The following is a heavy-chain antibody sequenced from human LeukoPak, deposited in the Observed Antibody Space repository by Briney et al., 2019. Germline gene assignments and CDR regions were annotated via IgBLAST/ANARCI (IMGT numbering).Heavy chain of an antibody. CDR1: GGSISSYY. Sequence: PSETLSLTCTVSGGSISSYYWSRIRQPPGKGLEWIGYIYYSGSTNYNPSLKSRVTISVDTSKNQFSLKLSSVTAADTAVYYCARGQVVPAAHRFDYWGQGTLVTVSS. CDR3: ARGQVVPAAHRFDY. CDR2: IYYSGST. J-gene: IGHJ4*02. D-gene: IGHD2-2*01. V-gene: IGHV4-59*08.